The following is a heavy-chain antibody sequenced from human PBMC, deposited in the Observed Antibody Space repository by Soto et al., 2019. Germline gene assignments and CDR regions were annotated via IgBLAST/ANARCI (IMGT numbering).Heavy chain of an antibody. J-gene: IGHJ4*02. V-gene: IGHV1-46*03. CDR3: ANSGTTVTPGY. CDR1: GYTFTSYY. Sequence: ASVKVSCKASGYTFTSYYMHWVRQAPGQGLEWMGIINPSGGSTSYAQKFQGRVTMTRDTSTSTVYMELSSLRSEDTAVYYCANSGTTVTPGYLGQGTLVTVSS. D-gene: IGHD4-17*01. CDR2: INPSGGST.